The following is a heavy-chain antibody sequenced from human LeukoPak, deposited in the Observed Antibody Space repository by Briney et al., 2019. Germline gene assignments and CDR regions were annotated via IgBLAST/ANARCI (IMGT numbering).Heavy chain of an antibody. CDR1: GLTLSNYG. CDR2: ISDSGGRT. V-gene: IGHV3-23*01. J-gene: IGHJ4*02. Sequence: GGSLRLSCAVSGLTLSNYGMSWVRQAPGKGLEWVAGISDSGGRTKYADSVKGWFTISRDNPKNTLYLQMNSLRSEDTAVYYCARGRGLAYWGQGTLVTVSS. CDR3: ARGRGLAY.